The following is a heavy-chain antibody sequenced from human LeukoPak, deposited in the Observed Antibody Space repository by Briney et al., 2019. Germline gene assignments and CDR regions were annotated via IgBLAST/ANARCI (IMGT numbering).Heavy chain of an antibody. CDR3: ARVGPPPYYYDSRNYYGMDV. CDR1: GGSISSGGYY. V-gene: IGHV4-31*03. J-gene: IGHJ6*02. Sequence: SETLSLTCTVSGGSISSGGYYWSWIRQHPGKGLEWIGYIYDSGTTSYNPSLKSRGIISVDTSKNQFSLNLSSVTAADTAVYYCARVGPPPYYYDSRNYYGMDVWGQGTTVTVSS. D-gene: IGHD3-22*01. CDR2: IYDSGTT.